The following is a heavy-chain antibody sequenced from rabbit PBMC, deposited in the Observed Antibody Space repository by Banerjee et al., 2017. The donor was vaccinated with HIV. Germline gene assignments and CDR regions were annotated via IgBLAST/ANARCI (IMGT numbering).Heavy chain of an antibody. CDR2: IYAGSSGST. CDR3: ARGGYTYAYGGYDYNTIDTFDP. CDR1: GFSFSSSYY. D-gene: IGHD6-1*01. V-gene: IGHV1S40*01. Sequence: QSLEESGGDLVKPEGSLTLTCTASGFSFSSSYYMCWVRQAPGKGLEWIGCIYAGSSGSTYYASWAKGRFTISKTSSTTVTLQMTSLTAADTATYFCARGGYTYAYGGYDYNTIDTFDPWGQGTLVTVS. J-gene: IGHJ2*01.